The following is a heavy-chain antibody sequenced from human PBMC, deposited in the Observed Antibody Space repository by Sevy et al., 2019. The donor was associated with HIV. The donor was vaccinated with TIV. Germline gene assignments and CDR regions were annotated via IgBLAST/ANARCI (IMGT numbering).Heavy chain of an antibody. D-gene: IGHD3-22*01. CDR1: GFTVSRNS. CDR3: ARVPGLDFNYYMDV. CDR2: FYSNGAT. Sequence: GGSLRLSCAASGFTVSRNSMSWVRQAPGKGLEWVSVFYSNGATYYADSVKGRFTISRDSSKNTLYLQMNSLRAEDTAVYYCARVPGLDFNYYMDVWGKGTTVTVSS. V-gene: IGHV3-53*01. J-gene: IGHJ6*03.